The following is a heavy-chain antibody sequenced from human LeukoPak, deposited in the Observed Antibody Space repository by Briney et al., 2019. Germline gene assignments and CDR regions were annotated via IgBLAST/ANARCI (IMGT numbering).Heavy chain of an antibody. CDR2: IKQDGSEK. CDR1: GFTFSSYW. CDR3: ARVRCSSTSCTYYYYYGMDV. D-gene: IGHD2-2*01. J-gene: IGHJ6*02. Sequence: SGGSLRLSCAASGFTFSSYWMSWVRQAPGKGLEWVANIKQDGSEKYHVDSVKGRFTISRDNAKNSLYLQMNSLRAEDTAVYYCARVRCSSTSCTYYYYYGMDVWGQGTTVTVSS. V-gene: IGHV3-7*01.